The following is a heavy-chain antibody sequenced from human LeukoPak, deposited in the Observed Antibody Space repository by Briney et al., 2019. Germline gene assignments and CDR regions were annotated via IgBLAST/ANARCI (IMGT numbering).Heavy chain of an antibody. Sequence: SGPTLVNPTQTLTLTCTFSGFSLSTSGVGVGWIRQPPGKALEWLALIYWDDKRYSPSLKSRLTITKDTSRNQVVLTMTNLGPVDSATYYCAHRPTDYGDRFDPWGQGTLVTVSS. J-gene: IGHJ5*02. V-gene: IGHV2-5*01. D-gene: IGHD4-17*01. CDR1: GFSLSTSGVG. CDR3: AHRPTDYGDRFDP. CDR2: IYWDDK.